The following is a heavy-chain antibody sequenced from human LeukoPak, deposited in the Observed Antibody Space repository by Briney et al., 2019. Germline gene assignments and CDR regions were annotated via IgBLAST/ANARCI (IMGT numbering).Heavy chain of an antibody. CDR1: GFTFSSYA. Sequence: GGSLRLSCAASGFTFSSYALHWVRQAPGKGLEWLAVISYDGRYKYYADCVKGRFTISRDNSKNTLFMQMDSLRAEDTAVYYCASGDYGDLTFWGQGTLVTVSS. J-gene: IGHJ4*02. D-gene: IGHD4/OR15-4a*01. CDR3: ASGDYGDLTF. CDR2: ISYDGRYK. V-gene: IGHV3-30*04.